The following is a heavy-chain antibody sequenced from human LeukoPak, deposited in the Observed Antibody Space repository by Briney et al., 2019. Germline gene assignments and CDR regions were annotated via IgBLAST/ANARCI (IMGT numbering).Heavy chain of an antibody. Sequence: GGSLRLSCAASGFSFSSYGMHWVRQAPGKGLEWVAVISYDGSNKYYADSVRGRFTISRDNSKNTLYLQMNSLRAEDTAVYYCARGVAAASFFNYWGQGTLVTVSS. CDR1: GFSFSSYG. V-gene: IGHV3-30*03. J-gene: IGHJ4*02. CDR3: ARGVAAASFFNY. CDR2: ISYDGSNK. D-gene: IGHD6-13*01.